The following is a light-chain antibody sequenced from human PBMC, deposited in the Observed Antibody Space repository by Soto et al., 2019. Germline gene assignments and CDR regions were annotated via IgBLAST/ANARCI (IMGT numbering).Light chain of an antibody. J-gene: IGKJ4*01. Sequence: DSVMTQSPDSLSLSLGERATINCKSSQSVLYNSNNKNYLAWYQQKPGQPPKLLIYWASTRESGVPDRVSGSGSGTDFTLAISSLQAEDVAVYYCQQYYSTPFTFGGGTKVDIK. V-gene: IGKV4-1*01. CDR1: QSVLYNSNNKNY. CDR2: WAS. CDR3: QQYYSTPFT.